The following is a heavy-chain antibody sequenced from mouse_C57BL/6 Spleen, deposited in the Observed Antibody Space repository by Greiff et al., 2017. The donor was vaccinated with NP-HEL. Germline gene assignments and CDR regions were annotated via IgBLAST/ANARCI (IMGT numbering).Heavy chain of an antibody. V-gene: IGHV1-81*01. J-gene: IGHJ1*03. CDR3: ARGCITTVVEPRYFDV. CDR2: IYPRSGNT. CDR1: GYTFTSYG. D-gene: IGHD1-1*01. Sequence: VQLQQSGAELARPGASVKLSCKASGYTFTSYGISWVKQRTGQGLEWIGEIYPRSGNTYYNEKFKGKAPLTADKSSSTAYMELRSLTSEDTAVYYCARGCITTVVEPRYFDVWGTGTTVTVSS.